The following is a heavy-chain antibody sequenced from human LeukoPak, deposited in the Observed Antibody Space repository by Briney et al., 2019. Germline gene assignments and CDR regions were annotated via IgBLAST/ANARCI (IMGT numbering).Heavy chain of an antibody. CDR3: ARHIPFDC. CDR2: ISTSGGTI. J-gene: IGHJ4*02. Sequence: AGGSLRLSCAASGFTFSSSSMNWVRQAPEKGLEWVSYISTSGGTIYYADSVKGRFTISRDNAKNSLYPQMDSLRAEDTAVYYCARHIPFDCWGQGTLVTVSS. V-gene: IGHV3-48*01. D-gene: IGHD2-21*01. CDR1: GFTFSSSS.